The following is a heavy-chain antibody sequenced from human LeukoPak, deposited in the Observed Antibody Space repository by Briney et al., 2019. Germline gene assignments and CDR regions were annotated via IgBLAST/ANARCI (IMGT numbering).Heavy chain of an antibody. CDR1: GGSISSSSYY. J-gene: IGHJ4*02. CDR3: AGILVVTATDYFQY. V-gene: IGHV4-39*01. D-gene: IGHD2-21*02. CDR2: IYYSGIT. Sequence: SETLSLTCTVSGGSISSSSYYWGWIRQPPGKGLEWIGSIYYSGITYYNPSLKSQVTISVDTSKNQFSLKLSSVTAADTAVYYCAGILVVTATDYFQYWGQGILVTVSS.